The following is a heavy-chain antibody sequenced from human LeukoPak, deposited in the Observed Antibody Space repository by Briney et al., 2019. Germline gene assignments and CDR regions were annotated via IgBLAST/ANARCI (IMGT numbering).Heavy chain of an antibody. Sequence: SSETLSLSCTVSGGSISSYYWRWIRQPPGKGLEWIGSISYSANTNYNPSLKSRVTISVDTSKNQFSLKLSSVTAADTAVYYCARHDFAYYYGSGSIFYYWGQGKMVTVSS. J-gene: IGHJ3*01. V-gene: IGHV4-59*08. CDR1: GGSISSYY. D-gene: IGHD3-10*01. CDR2: ISYSANT. CDR3: ARHDFAYYYGSGSIFYY.